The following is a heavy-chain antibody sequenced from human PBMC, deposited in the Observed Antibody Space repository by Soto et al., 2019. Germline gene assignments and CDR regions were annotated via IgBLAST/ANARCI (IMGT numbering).Heavy chain of an antibody. CDR2: IIPIFGTA. Sequence: QVQLVQSGAEVKKPGSSVKVSCKASGGTFSSYAISWVRQAPGQGLEWMGGIIPIFGTANYAQKFQGRVTITADESTSTAYMALSSLRSEDTAVYYCAIISPVPAASMYWFDTWGQGTLVTVSS. J-gene: IGHJ5*02. V-gene: IGHV1-69*12. CDR1: GGTFSSYA. D-gene: IGHD2-2*01. CDR3: AIISPVPAASMYWFDT.